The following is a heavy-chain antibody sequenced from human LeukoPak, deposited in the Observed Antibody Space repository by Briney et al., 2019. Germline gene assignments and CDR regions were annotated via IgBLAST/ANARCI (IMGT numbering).Heavy chain of an antibody. V-gene: IGHV3-23*01. Sequence: GGSLRLSCAASGFTFSSYAMSWVRQAPGKGLEWVSAISGSGGSTYYADSVKGRFTISRDNSKNTLYLQMNSLRAEDTAVYYCAKVGGYYGYDHYYFDYWGQGTLVTVSP. J-gene: IGHJ4*02. D-gene: IGHD3-22*01. CDR3: AKVGGYYGYDHYYFDY. CDR1: GFTFSSYA. CDR2: ISGSGGST.